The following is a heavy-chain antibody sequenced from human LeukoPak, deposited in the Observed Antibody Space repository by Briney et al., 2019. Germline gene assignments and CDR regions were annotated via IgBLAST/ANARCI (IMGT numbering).Heavy chain of an antibody. V-gene: IGHV3-23*01. CDR1: GFTFSNYA. CDR2: ISGTGGSP. Sequence: GGSLRLSCAASGFTFSNYAMGWVRQAPGKGLDWVSAISGTGGSPYYADSVKGRFTISRDNSKNTLYLQMNSLRAEDTAVYYCANIGIAAADKDYWGQGTLVTVSS. D-gene: IGHD6-13*01. J-gene: IGHJ4*02. CDR3: ANIGIAAADKDY.